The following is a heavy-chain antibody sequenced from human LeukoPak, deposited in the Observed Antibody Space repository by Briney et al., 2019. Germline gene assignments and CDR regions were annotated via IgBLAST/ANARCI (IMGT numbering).Heavy chain of an antibody. J-gene: IGHJ4*02. CDR3: ARDVEYCSGSSCSPN. V-gene: IGHV1-2*02. Sequence: GASVKVSCKAAGYTFTGYYMNWVRQAPGQRLEWMGWINANSGGTNYAQKFQSRVTMTRDKSISTAYMELSRLRSDDTAVHYCARDVEYCSGSSCSPNWGQGTLVTVSS. D-gene: IGHD2-15*01. CDR1: GYTFTGYY. CDR2: INANSGGT.